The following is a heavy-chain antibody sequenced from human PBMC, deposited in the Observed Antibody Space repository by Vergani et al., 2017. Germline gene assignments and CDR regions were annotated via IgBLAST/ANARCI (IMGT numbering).Heavy chain of an antibody. CDR2: FYYSGYT. D-gene: IGHD3-22*01. CDR3: ARSSGYYDSSGYYYDAFDI. V-gene: IGHV4-59*01. Sequence: QVQLQESGPGLVKPSETLSLTCTVSGGSISSYYWSWIRPPPGKGLEWIGYFYYSGYTNYNPSLKSRVTISVDTSKNQFSLKLSSVTAADTAVYYCARSSGYYDSSGYYYDAFDIWGQGTMVAVSA. J-gene: IGHJ3*02. CDR1: GGSISSYY.